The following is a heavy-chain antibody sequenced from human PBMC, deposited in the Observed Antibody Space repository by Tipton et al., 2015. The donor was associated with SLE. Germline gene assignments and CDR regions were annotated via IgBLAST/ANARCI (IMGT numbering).Heavy chain of an antibody. D-gene: IGHD2-2*01. CDR2: VNHSGST. J-gene: IGHJ3*01. Sequence: TLSLTCTVFGGSFSGNYWIWIRQSPEKGLEWIGEVNHSGSTNYNPSLKSRVTISVDKSKNQFSLKLSSVTAADTAVYYCGKTTSNRCSRCAFDVWGQGTMVTVSS. CDR1: GGSFSGNY. V-gene: IGHV4-34*01. CDR3: GKTTSNRCSRCAFDV.